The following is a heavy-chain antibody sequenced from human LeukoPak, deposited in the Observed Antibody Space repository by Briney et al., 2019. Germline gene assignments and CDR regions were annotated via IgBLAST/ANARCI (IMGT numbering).Heavy chain of an antibody. V-gene: IGHV4-34*01. D-gene: IGHD3-22*01. Sequence: SETLSLTCAVYGGSFSGYYWSWIRQPPGKGLEWIGEINHSGSTNYNPSLKSRVTISVDTSKNQFSLKLSSVTAADTAVYYCARGLERVYYDSSGYEYYYYYGMDVWGQGTTVTVSS. CDR1: GGSFSGYY. CDR2: INHSGST. J-gene: IGHJ6*02. CDR3: ARGLERVYYDSSGYEYYYYYGMDV.